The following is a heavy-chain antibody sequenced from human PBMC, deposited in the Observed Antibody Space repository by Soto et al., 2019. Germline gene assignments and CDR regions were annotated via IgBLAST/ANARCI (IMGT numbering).Heavy chain of an antibody. V-gene: IGHV1-2*02. CDR3: GRETAYGSDAFDT. CDR1: GYPFTGYY. CDR2: INPNSGGT. J-gene: IGHJ3*02. D-gene: IGHD3-10*01. Sequence: ASVKVSCKASGYPFTGYYMHWVRQAPGHGLEWMGWINPNSGGTNYAQTVQGRVTMTRAPPISTAYRERVRLRSDDTGGYYSGRETAYGSDAFDTGAQGTRVPVS.